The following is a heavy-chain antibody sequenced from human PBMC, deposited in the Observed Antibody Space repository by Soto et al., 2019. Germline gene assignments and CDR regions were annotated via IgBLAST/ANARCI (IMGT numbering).Heavy chain of an antibody. D-gene: IGHD2-2*01. CDR2: IIPILGIA. J-gene: IGHJ6*03. CDR3: ARDEEEHCSSTSCYGRSYYYMDV. Sequence: SVNVSCKASGGTFSSYIISWVRQAPGQGLEWMGRIIPILGIANYAQKFQGRVTITADKSTSTAYLERSSLGSEDTAVYYCARDEEEHCSSTSCYGRSYYYMDVWGNGTTVTVSS. V-gene: IGHV1-69*04. CDR1: GGTFSSYI.